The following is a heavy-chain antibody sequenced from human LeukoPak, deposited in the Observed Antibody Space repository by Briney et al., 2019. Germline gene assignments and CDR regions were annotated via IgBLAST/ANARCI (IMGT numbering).Heavy chain of an antibody. J-gene: IGHJ4*02. CDR1: GHTFTSYY. V-gene: IGHV1-46*01. Sequence: ASVKVSCKASGHTFTSYYMHWVRQAPGQGLEWMGIINPSGSSTSYAQKFQGRVTMTRDTSTSTVYMELSSLRSEDTAVYYCARDSSYSSGWYGGDYWGQGTLATVSS. CDR2: INPSGSST. CDR3: ARDSSYSSGWYGGDY. D-gene: IGHD6-19*01.